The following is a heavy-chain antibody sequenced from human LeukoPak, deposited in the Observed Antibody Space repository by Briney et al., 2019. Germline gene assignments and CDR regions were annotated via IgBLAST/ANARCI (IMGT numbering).Heavy chain of an antibody. Sequence: SGPTLVKPTQTLTLTCTFSGFSLSTSGVRVSWIRQPPGKALEWLARIDWDDDKLYSTSLKTRLTISKDTSKNQVVLTMTNMDPVDTATYYCARTGSGYCSSAMCYEFDYFDYWGQGTLVTVSS. CDR2: IDWDDDK. D-gene: IGHD2-2*03. V-gene: IGHV2-70*04. CDR3: ARTGSGYCSSAMCYEFDYFDY. J-gene: IGHJ4*02. CDR1: GFSLSTSGVR.